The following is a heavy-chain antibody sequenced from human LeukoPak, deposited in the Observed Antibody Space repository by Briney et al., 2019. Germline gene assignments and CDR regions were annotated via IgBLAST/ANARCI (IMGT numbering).Heavy chain of an antibody. CDR2: IWYDGSNK. D-gene: IGHD6-6*01. CDR3: ARSPGTGEDSPFDY. Sequence: GGSLRLSCAASGFTFSSYGMHWVRQAPGKGLEWVAVIWYDGSNKYYADSVKGRFTISRDDSKNTLYLQMNSLRAEDTAVYYCARSPGTGEDSPFDYWGQGTLVTVSS. J-gene: IGHJ4*02. CDR1: GFTFSSYG. V-gene: IGHV3-33*01.